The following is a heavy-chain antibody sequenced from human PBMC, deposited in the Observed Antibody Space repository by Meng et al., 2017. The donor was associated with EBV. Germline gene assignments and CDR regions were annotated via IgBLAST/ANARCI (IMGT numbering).Heavy chain of an antibody. D-gene: IGHD3-10*01. CDR2: FLPRLGAP. Sequence: QVQLGQLAAEVKKPGSSVKVSCKTSGGPFRYYAISWVRQAPGQGLEWLGGFLPRLGAPNYAQKFHGRVKITADESTSTHYMDLSSLRSEDTAIYYCASESGRGYTPDYWGQGTLVTVSS. CDR1: GGPFRYYA. CDR3: ASESGRGYTPDY. V-gene: IGHV1-69*01. J-gene: IGHJ4*02.